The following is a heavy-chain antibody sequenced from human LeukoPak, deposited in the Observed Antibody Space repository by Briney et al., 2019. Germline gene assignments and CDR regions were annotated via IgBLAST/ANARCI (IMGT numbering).Heavy chain of an antibody. CDR1: GGTFSSYA. CDR2: IIPIFGTA. J-gene: IGHJ6*03. V-gene: IGHV1-69*05. D-gene: IGHD5-12*01. Sequence: ASVKVSCKASGGTFSSYAISWVRQAPGQGLEWMGRIIPIFGTANYAQKFQGRVTITTDGYTSTAYMERSSLRSEDTAVYCCARDSRRWLRLNVYYYYRDVGGKGTTVSVPS. CDR3: ARDSRRWLRLNVYYYYRDV.